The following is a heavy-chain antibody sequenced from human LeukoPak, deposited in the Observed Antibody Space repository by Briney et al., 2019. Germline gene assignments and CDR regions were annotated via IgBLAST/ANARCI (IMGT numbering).Heavy chain of an antibody. J-gene: IGHJ4*02. V-gene: IGHV3-33*08. D-gene: IGHD6-19*01. CDR1: GFTFSSYG. Sequence: GGSLRLSCAASGFTFSSYGMHWVRQAPGKGLEWVAVIWYDGSNKDYADSVKGRFTISRDNSKNTLYLQMNSLRAEDTAVYYCARDWGSYGSGCVYWGQGTLVTVSS. CDR2: IWYDGSNK. CDR3: ARDWGSYGSGCVY.